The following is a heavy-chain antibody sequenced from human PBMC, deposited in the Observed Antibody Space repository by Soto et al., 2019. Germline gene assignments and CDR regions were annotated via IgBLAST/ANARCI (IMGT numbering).Heavy chain of an antibody. Sequence: SETLSLTCTVSGGSISSGGYYWSWIRQHPGKGLEWIGYIYYSGSTYYNPSLKSRVTISVDTSKNQFSLKLSSVTAADTAVYYCDRARRFAGDRNTRGYGSGRPLSCPPDYWGQGTLVTVSS. J-gene: IGHJ4*02. CDR3: DRARRFAGDRNTRGYGSGRPLSCPPDY. CDR2: IYYSGST. D-gene: IGHD3-10*01. CDR1: GGSISSGGYY. V-gene: IGHV4-31*03.